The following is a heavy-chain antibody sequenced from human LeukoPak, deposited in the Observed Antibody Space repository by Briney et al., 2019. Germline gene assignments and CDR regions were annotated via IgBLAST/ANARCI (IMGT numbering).Heavy chain of an antibody. Sequence: GGSLRLSCAASGFTFSSYEMNSVRQARGKGLEWVSYISSSGSTIYYADSVNGRFPISRDNAKNSLYLQRTSLRAEDTAVYYWAELGITMIGGVWGKATTVTISS. CDR1: GFTFSSYE. D-gene: IGHD3-10*02. V-gene: IGHV3-48*03. CDR2: ISSSGSTI. J-gene: IGHJ6*01. CDR3: AELGITMIGGV.